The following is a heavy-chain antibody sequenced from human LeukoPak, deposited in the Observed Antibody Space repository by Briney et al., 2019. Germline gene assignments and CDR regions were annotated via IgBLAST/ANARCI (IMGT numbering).Heavy chain of an antibody. Sequence: GGSLRLSRAASGFTVSSYYMSWVRPAPGKGLEWVSVIYSGGSTYYADSVKGRFTISRDNSKNTLYLQMTSLRAEDTAVYYCARDHDDYVWGSYRLYWGQGTLVTVSS. J-gene: IGHJ4*02. CDR2: IYSGGST. CDR3: ARDHDDYVWGSYRLY. CDR1: GFTVSSYY. D-gene: IGHD3-16*02. V-gene: IGHV3-66*01.